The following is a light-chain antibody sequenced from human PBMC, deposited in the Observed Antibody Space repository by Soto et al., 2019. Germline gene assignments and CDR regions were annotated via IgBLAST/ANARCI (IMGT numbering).Light chain of an antibody. CDR2: LNSDGSH. CDR3: QTWGTGIHV. V-gene: IGLV4-69*01. Sequence: QAVLTQSPSASASLGASVKLTCTLSSGHSSYAIAWHQQQPEKGPRYLMKLNSDGSHSKGDGIPDRFSGSSSGAERYLIISSLQSEDEAYYYCQTWGTGIHVFGTGTKVTVL. CDR1: SGHSSYA. J-gene: IGLJ1*01.